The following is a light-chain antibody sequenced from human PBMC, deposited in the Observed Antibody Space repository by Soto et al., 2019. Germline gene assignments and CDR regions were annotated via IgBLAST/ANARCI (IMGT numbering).Light chain of an antibody. CDR2: PAS. J-gene: IGKJ1*01. CDR3: LQCGSTPLT. Sequence: EIVLTQSPGTLSLSPGERATLSCRPSQSVSSRHLVWYQQNPDQAPRLLIYPASSRATGIPDRVSGSGSGTDFTLTISRLEPEDFAVYYCLQCGSTPLTFGQGNKVAI. CDR1: QSVSSRH. V-gene: IGKV3-20*01.